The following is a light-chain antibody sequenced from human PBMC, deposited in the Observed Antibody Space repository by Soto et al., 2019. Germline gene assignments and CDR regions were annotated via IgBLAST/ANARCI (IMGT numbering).Light chain of an antibody. CDR3: QQYGSSRT. Sequence: EIVLTQSPGTLSLSPGERATLSCRASQSVSNNYLAWYQQKPGQAPGLLIYGASNRATGIPDRFSGSGSGTDFTLTISRLEPEDLALYYCQQYGSSRTFGQGTKVEIK. CDR1: QSVSNNY. V-gene: IGKV3-20*01. CDR2: GAS. J-gene: IGKJ1*01.